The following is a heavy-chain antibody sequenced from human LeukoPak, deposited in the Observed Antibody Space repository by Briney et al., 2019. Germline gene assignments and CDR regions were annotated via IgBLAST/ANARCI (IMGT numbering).Heavy chain of an antibody. CDR3: ARAQRWLQDRRAFDI. V-gene: IGHV4-59*12. D-gene: IGHD5-24*01. CDR2: IYYSGST. J-gene: IGHJ3*02. CDR1: GGSISSYY. Sequence: SETLSLTCTVSGGSISSYYWSWIRQPPGKGLEWIGYIYYSGSTNYNPSLKSRVTISVDTSKNQFSLKLSSVTAADTAVYYCARAQRWLQDRRAFDIWGQGTMVTVSS.